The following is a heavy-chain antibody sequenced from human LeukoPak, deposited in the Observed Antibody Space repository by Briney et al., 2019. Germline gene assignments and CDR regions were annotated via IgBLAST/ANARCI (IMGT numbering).Heavy chain of an antibody. CDR1: GFTFSSYG. D-gene: IGHD2-15*01. CDR3: ARVSRVVVVAATGMDV. Sequence: GRSLRLSCAASGFTFSSYGMHWVRQAPGKGLEWVAVISYDGSNKYYADSVKGRFTISRDNAKNSLFLQMNSLRAEDTAVYYCARVSRVVVVAATGMDVWGQGTTVTVSS. V-gene: IGHV3-30*03. CDR2: ISYDGSNK. J-gene: IGHJ6*02.